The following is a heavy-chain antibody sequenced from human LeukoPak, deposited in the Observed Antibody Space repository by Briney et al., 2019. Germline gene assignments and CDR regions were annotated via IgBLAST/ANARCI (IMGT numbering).Heavy chain of an antibody. CDR1: GFTFSGHG. Sequence: PGRSLRLSCAASGFTFSGHGMHWVRQAPGKGLEWVAVIYYDGGKKYYADSVKGRFTISRDNSKNTLDLQMNRLRAEDMAVYYCARGYSSGYYYYMDVWGKGTTVTVSS. J-gene: IGHJ6*03. CDR3: ARGYSSGYYYYMDV. V-gene: IGHV3-33*01. CDR2: IYYDGGKK. D-gene: IGHD6-19*01.